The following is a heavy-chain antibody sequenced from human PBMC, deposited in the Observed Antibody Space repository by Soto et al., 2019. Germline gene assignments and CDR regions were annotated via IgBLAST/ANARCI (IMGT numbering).Heavy chain of an antibody. CDR2: MNPNSGNT. Sequence: ASVKVSCKASGYTCTIYDINWVRQATGQGFEYLGWMNPNSGNTGYVKKFQGRVTMTRDTSMSTAYMELSSLRSEDTAVYYCATELRPHRELYSVYDLNPPLDYWGQRTLVTVSS. V-gene: IGHV1-8*01. D-gene: IGHD5-12*01. J-gene: IGHJ4*02. CDR1: GYTCTIYD. CDR3: ATELRPHRELYSVYDLNPPLDY.